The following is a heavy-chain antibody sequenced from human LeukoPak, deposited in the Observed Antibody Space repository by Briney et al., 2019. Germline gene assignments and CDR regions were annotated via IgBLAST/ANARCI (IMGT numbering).Heavy chain of an antibody. J-gene: IGHJ4*02. Sequence: GGSLRLSCAASGFTFSSYAMSWVRQAPGKGLEWVSAISGSGGSTYYADSVKGRFTISRDNSKNTLYLQMNSLRAEDTAVYYCAKARERVVVITSMDCWGQGTLVTVSS. CDR1: GFTFSSYA. CDR3: AKARERVVVITSMDC. CDR2: ISGSGGST. V-gene: IGHV3-23*01. D-gene: IGHD3-22*01.